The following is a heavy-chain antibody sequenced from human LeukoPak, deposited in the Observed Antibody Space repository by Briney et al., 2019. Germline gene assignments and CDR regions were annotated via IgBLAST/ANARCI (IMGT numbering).Heavy chain of an antibody. V-gene: IGHV3-23*01. D-gene: IGHD4-17*01. CDR2: ISGSGGST. CDR1: GFTFSSYA. Sequence: GGSLRLSCAASGFTFSSYAMSWVRQAPGKGLEWVSAISGSGGSTYYADSVKGRFTISRDNSKNTLYLQMNSLRAEDTAVYYCAKGKGMTTVSPTGRFDYWGQGTLVTVSS. CDR3: AKGKGMTTVSPTGRFDY. J-gene: IGHJ4*02.